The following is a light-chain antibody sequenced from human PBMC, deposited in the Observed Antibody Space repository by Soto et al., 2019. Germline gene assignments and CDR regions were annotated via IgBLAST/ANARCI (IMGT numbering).Light chain of an antibody. CDR3: SSYSSRSTVV. CDR1: STDVGGYNY. Sequence: QSALTQPASVSGSPGQSITISCTGASTDVGGYNYVSWYQQHPGQAPKLMIYDVTNRPSGVSNRFSGSKSGNTASLTISGVQAEDEADYFCSSYSSRSTVVFGGGTKVTV. CDR2: DVT. V-gene: IGLV2-14*01. J-gene: IGLJ2*01.